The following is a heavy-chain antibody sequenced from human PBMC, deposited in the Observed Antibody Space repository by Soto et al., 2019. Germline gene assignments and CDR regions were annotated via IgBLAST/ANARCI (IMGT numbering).Heavy chain of an antibody. CDR3: ARDELVSLWLSHYYDGMDV. CDR2: ISYDGSNK. CDR1: GFTFSSYA. D-gene: IGHD5-18*01. J-gene: IGHJ6*02. Sequence: QVQLVESGGGVVQPGRSLRLSCAASGFTFSSYAMHWVRQAPGKGLEWVAVISYDGSNKYYADSVKGRFTISRDNSKNTLYLQMNSLRAEDTAVYYCARDELVSLWLSHYYDGMDVWGQGTTVTVSS. V-gene: IGHV3-30-3*01.